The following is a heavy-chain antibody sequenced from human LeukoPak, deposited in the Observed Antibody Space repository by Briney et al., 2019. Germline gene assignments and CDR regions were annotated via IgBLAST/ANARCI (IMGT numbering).Heavy chain of an antibody. Sequence: SETLSLTCTVSGGSISSYYWSWIRQPPGKGLEWIGYIYYSGSTNYNPSLKSRVTISVDTSKNQFSLKLSSVTAADTAVYYCARDPAGGAYDLWGHGTMVTVSS. CDR2: IYYSGST. J-gene: IGHJ3*01. CDR3: ARDPAGGAYDL. CDR1: GGSISSYY. V-gene: IGHV4-59*01.